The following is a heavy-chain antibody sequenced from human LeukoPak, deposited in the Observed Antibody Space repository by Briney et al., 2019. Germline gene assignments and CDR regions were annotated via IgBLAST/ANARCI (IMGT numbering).Heavy chain of an antibody. D-gene: IGHD6-13*01. Sequence: GGSLRLSCAASEFTFSSYSMDWVRQAPGKGLEWVSSISSSSNYIYYADSVKGRFTISRDNAKNSLYLQMNSLRAEDTAVYYCARAPGYDATFDYWGQRTLVTVSS. CDR2: ISSSSNYI. CDR3: ARAPGYDATFDY. CDR1: EFTFSSYS. J-gene: IGHJ4*02. V-gene: IGHV3-21*01.